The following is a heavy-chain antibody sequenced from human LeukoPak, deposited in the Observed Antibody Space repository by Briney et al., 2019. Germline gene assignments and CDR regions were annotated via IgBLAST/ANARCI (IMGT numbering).Heavy chain of an antibody. J-gene: IGHJ4*02. Sequence: GGSLRLSCAASGFTLSIYSMNWVRQAPGRELAWLSSITSSSNYIYYADSVKGRFTISRDNVQTSLYLQMNSLRAEDTAMYYCARDRGYFDNWGQGTLVAVSS. V-gene: IGHV3-21*01. CDR2: ITSSSNYI. CDR3: ARDRGYFDN. CDR1: GFTLSIYS.